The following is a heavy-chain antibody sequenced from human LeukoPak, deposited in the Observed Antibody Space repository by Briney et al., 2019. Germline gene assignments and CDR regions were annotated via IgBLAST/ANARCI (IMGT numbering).Heavy chain of an antibody. D-gene: IGHD3-3*01. Sequence: SVKVSCKASGGTFSSYAISWVRQAPAQGLEWMGGIIPIFGTANYAQKFQGRVTITADESTSTAYMELSSLRSEDTAVYYCARSYDFWSGYSYYFDYWGQGTLVTVSS. CDR3: ARSYDFWSGYSYYFDY. CDR2: IIPIFGTA. J-gene: IGHJ4*02. CDR1: GGTFSSYA. V-gene: IGHV1-69*13.